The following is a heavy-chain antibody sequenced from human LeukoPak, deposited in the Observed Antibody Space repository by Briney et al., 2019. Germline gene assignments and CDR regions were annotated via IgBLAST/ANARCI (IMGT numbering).Heavy chain of an antibody. CDR3: ATAPGPDSSMGY. D-gene: IGHD3-22*01. V-gene: IGHV1-69*05. CDR2: IIPIFGTA. Sequence: SVKVSCAASGGTFSSYAISWVRQAPGQGLEWMGGIIPIFGTANYAQKFQGRVTITTDESTSTAYMELSSLRSEDTAVYYCATAPGPDSSMGYWGQGTLVTVSS. J-gene: IGHJ4*02. CDR1: GGTFSSYA.